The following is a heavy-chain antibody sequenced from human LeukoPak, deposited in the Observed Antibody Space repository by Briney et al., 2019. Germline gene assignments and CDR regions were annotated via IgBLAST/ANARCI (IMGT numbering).Heavy chain of an antibody. Sequence: GGSLRLSCTASGFTFSSYAMNWVRQAPGKGLEWVSGISGNGGSTYYADSVKGRFTISRDNSKNTLYLQMNSLRAEDTAVYYCAKDPYCSSTSCYTVPDWGQGTLVTVSS. CDR1: GFTFSSYA. CDR3: AKDPYCSSTSCYTVPD. V-gene: IGHV3-23*01. J-gene: IGHJ4*02. D-gene: IGHD2-2*02. CDR2: ISGNGGST.